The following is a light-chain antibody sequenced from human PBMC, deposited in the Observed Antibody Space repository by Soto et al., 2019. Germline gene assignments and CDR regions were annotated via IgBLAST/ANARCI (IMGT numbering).Light chain of an antibody. CDR2: DVS. J-gene: IGLJ1*01. V-gene: IGLV2-14*01. CDR3: SSYTSSSTLDV. CDR1: SSDVGGYNY. Sequence: SVLTQPASVSGSPGQSITISCTGTSSDVGGYNYVSWYQQHPGKAPKLMIYDVSNRPSGVSNRFSGSKSGNTASLTISGLKAEDEADYYCSSYTSSSTLDVFGTGTKVTVL.